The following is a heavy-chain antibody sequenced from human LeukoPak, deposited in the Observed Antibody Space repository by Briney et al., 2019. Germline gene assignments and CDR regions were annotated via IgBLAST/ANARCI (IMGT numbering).Heavy chain of an antibody. CDR3: AKDQGASGWGAFDF. CDR1: GITFEDYA. D-gene: IGHD6-19*01. Sequence: GGSLRLSCAASGITFEDYAMQWVRQAPGKGLEWVSFISGDGGTTYYPDSVKGRFTISRDNSRTSLYLQMNSLRTEDTALYYCAKDQGASGWGAFDFWGQGTLVTVSS. J-gene: IGHJ4*02. CDR2: ISGDGGTT. V-gene: IGHV3-43*02.